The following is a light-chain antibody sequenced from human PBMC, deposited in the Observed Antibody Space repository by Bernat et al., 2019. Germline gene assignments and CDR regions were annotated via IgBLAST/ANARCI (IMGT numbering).Light chain of an antibody. CDR1: QNISSSY. V-gene: IGKV3-20*01. J-gene: IGKJ1*01. CDR3: QHYGSSLWT. CDR2: GAS. Sequence: EIVLTQSPGTLSLSLGERATLSCRASQNISSSYLGWYQQKRGQAPRLLIYGASNRATGIPDRFSGSGSGTDFTLTISRLEPEDFAVYYCQHYGSSLWTFGQGTKVDIK.